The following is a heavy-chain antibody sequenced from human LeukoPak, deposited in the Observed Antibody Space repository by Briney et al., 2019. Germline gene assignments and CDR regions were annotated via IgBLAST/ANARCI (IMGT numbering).Heavy chain of an antibody. J-gene: IGHJ6*03. Sequence: PGRSLRLSCAASGFTFSSYGMHWVRQAPGKGPEWVAVIWYDGSNKYYADSVKGRFTISRDNSKNTLSLQVSSLRAEDTAIYYCAKGLKTAVGPYKGYHYYMDVWGKGTTVTVSS. CDR2: IWYDGSNK. CDR3: AKGLKTAVGPYKGYHYYMDV. CDR1: GFTFSSYG. V-gene: IGHV3-33*06. D-gene: IGHD5-18*01.